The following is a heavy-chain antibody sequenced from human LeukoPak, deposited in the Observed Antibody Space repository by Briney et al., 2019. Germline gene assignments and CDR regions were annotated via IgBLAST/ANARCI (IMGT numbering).Heavy chain of an antibody. J-gene: IGHJ4*02. CDR3: ARCACNSTSCYPDY. CDR2: IWYDGTNK. CDR1: GFTFSSFG. Sequence: GGSLRLSCAASGFTFSSFGMHWVRQAPGKGLEWVAIIWYDGTNKYYADSVKGRFTISRDNSKNTLHLQMNSLSAEDTAVYYCARCACNSTSCYPDYWGQGTLVTVSS. D-gene: IGHD2-2*01. V-gene: IGHV3-33*01.